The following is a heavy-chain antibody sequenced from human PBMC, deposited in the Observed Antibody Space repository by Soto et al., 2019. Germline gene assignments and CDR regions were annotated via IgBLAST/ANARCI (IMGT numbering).Heavy chain of an antibody. D-gene: IGHD2-21*01. J-gene: IGHJ5*01. CDR3: ARSDGYNFNWLDS. CDR1: GYTFATYD. V-gene: IGHV1-8*01. Sequence: QVQLVQSGAEVKTTGASVKVSCKASGYTFATYDINWVRQAPGQGLEWMGWMNPNSGNTGYAQKFQGRLTMTGDTALSIAHMELSSLRNEDTAVYYCARSDGYNFNWLDSWGQGTLVTVSA. CDR2: MNPNSGNT.